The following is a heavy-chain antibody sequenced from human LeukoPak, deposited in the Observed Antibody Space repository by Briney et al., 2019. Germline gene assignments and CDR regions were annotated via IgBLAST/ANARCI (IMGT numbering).Heavy chain of an antibody. CDR1: GFTFSNYG. V-gene: IGHV3-23*01. D-gene: IGHD1-26*01. Sequence: GGSLRLSCAASGFTFSNYGLTWVRQAPGKGLEWVSGISGSGGRTDYAGSVKGRFTISRDNAKNTLYLQMNSLSADDTAIYYCAKGSREWELLDAFDIWGHGTMVTVSS. CDR2: ISGSGGRT. CDR3: AKGSREWELLDAFDI. J-gene: IGHJ3*02.